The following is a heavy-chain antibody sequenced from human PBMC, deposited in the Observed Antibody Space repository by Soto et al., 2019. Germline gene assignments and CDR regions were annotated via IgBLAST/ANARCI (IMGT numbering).Heavy chain of an antibody. CDR2: ISTNGGST. CDR3: VKGEYYYDSSGYYPFDY. Sequence: GGSLRLSCSASGFTFSTYALHWVRQAPGKGLEYVSSISTNGGSTHYADSVKGRFTISRDNSKNTQYLQMSSLRADDTAVYYCVKGEYYYDSSGYYPFDYWGQGT. CDR1: GFTFSTYA. D-gene: IGHD3-22*01. J-gene: IGHJ4*02. V-gene: IGHV3-64D*06.